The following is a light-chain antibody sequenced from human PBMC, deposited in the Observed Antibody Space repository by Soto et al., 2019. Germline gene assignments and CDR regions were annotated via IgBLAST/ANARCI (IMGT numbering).Light chain of an antibody. J-gene: IGLJ2*01. CDR1: SSDVGSYNY. Sequence: QSALTQPASVSGSPGQSITISCTGTSSDVGSYNYVSWYQHHPCEAPKLMIYDVSSRPSGVSNRFSGSKSGNTASLTISGLQAEDEADSYCSSYTSSNTLVFGGGTQLTVL. V-gene: IGLV2-14*03. CDR3: SSYTSSNTLV. CDR2: DVS.